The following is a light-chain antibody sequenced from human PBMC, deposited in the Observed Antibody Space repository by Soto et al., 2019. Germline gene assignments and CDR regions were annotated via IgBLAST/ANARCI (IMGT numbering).Light chain of an antibody. CDR1: HSVTTH. CDR2: DAS. V-gene: IGKV3-15*01. Sequence: EIVLTQSPDTLSLSPGERATLSCWASHSVTTHLAWFQQRPGQTPRLLIYDASTRAPGIPARFSGSGSGTEFTLPISSLQSEDFEIYYCQQYNNWPITFGQGTRLEI. CDR3: QQYNNWPIT. J-gene: IGKJ5*01.